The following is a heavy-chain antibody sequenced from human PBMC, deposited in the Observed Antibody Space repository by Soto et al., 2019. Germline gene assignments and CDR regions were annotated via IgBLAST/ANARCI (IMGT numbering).Heavy chain of an antibody. CDR1: GFTFNTFG. D-gene: IGHD2-15*01. CDR3: AQPKFVGYCSRPRCYIIDH. J-gene: IGHJ1*01. Sequence: GGSLRLSCAVSGFTFNTFGMHWVRQAPGKGLDWLSAISFDGTQHYIVDSLKGRFIISRDNSNDTLYLQMNSLRPEDTAVYYCAQPKFVGYCSRPRCYIIDHWGQGTLVPVSS. V-gene: IGHV3-30*18. CDR2: ISFDGTQH.